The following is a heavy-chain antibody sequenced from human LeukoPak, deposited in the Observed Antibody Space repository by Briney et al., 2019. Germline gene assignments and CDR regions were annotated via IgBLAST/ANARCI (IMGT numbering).Heavy chain of an antibody. Sequence: PTQTLSLTCAVSGGSISSGGYSWSWIRQPPGKGLEWIGYIYHSGSTYYNPSLKSRVTISVDRSKNQFSLKLSSVTAADTAVYYCAGVVVITRTGGAGYFDYWGQGTLVTVSS. CDR2: IYHSGST. J-gene: IGHJ4*02. CDR3: AGVVVITRTGGAGYFDY. CDR1: GGSISSGGYS. V-gene: IGHV4-30-2*01. D-gene: IGHD3-22*01.